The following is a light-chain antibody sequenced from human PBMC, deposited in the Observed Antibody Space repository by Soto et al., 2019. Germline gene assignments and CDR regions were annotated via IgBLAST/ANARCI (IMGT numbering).Light chain of an antibody. V-gene: IGKV1-39*01. J-gene: IGKJ1*01. CDR2: AAS. Sequence: DIQMTQSPSSLSASVGDRVTITCRASQSISSYLIWYQQKPGKAPKLLIYAASSLQSGVPSRFSGSGSGTDFTPTISSLQPEDFATYHCQQSYNIPWTFGQGTKVEIK. CDR3: QQSYNIPWT. CDR1: QSISSY.